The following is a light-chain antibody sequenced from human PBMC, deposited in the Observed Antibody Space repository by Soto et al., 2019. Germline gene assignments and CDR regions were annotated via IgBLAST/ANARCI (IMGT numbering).Light chain of an antibody. CDR2: EVI. J-gene: IGLJ2*01. CDR3: SSYSYLDIPVL. Sequence: QSVLTQPASVSGSPGQSITISCIGTDTDVGNYDYVSWYQQYPGKAPKLLIYEVIRRPSGVSNRFSGSKSGTTASLTISGLQPEDEAHYYCSSYSYLDIPVLLGGGTKLTVL. V-gene: IGLV2-14*01. CDR1: DTDVGNYDY.